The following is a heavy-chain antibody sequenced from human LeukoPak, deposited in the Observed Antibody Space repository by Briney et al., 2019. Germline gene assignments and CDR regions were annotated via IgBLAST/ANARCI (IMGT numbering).Heavy chain of an antibody. J-gene: IGHJ6*04. D-gene: IGHD3-9*01. CDR2: ISSRGSTI. CDR3: ARDSNYDILSGSEALDYYGMDV. Sequence: GGSLRLSCAASGFTFSSYEMNWVRQAPGKGLEWVSYISSRGSTIYYADSVKGRFTISRDNAKNSLYLQMNSLRAEDTAVYYCARDSNYDILSGSEALDYYGMDVWGKGTTVTVSS. CDR1: GFTFSSYE. V-gene: IGHV3-48*03.